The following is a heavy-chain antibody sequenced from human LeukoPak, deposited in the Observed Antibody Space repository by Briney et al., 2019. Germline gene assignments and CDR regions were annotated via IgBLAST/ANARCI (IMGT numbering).Heavy chain of an antibody. D-gene: IGHD3-10*01. V-gene: IGHV3-30-3*01. CDR2: ISYDGSNK. CDR1: GFTFSSYA. Sequence: GGSLRLSCAASGFTFSSYAMHWVRQAPGKGLEWVAVISYDGSNKYYADSVKGRFTTSRDNSKNTLYPQMNSLRAEDTAVYYCARDPAYGSGNPFSWGQGTLVTVSS. CDR3: ARDPAYGSGNPFS. J-gene: IGHJ4*02.